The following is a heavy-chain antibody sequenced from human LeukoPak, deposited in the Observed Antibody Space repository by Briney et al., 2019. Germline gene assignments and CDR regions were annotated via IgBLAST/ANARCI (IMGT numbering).Heavy chain of an antibody. V-gene: IGHV1-2*06. J-gene: IGHJ3*02. D-gene: IGHD2-15*01. CDR1: GYTFTGYY. CDR2: INPNSGGT. Sequence: GASVKVSCKASGYTFTGYYMHWVRQAPGQGLEWMGRINPNSGGTNYAQKFQGRVTMTRDTSISTAYMELSSLRSEDTAVYYCARDPVPVDPQRVGAFDIWGQGTMVTVSS. CDR3: ARDPVPVDPQRVGAFDI.